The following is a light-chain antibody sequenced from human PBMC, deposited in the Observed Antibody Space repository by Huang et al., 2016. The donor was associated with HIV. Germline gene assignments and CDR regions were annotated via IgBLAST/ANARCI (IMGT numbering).Light chain of an antibody. Sequence: IVLTQSPGTLSVSPGERAALSCRASQSISRSYLVWYQQKPGQAPRLLSYGASSRATGIPERFSGSGSGRDFTLTISRLEPEDFAVYFCQQYHSSPVTFGQGTRLEIK. CDR2: GAS. CDR1: QSISRSY. J-gene: IGKJ5*01. CDR3: QQYHSSPVT. V-gene: IGKV3-20*01.